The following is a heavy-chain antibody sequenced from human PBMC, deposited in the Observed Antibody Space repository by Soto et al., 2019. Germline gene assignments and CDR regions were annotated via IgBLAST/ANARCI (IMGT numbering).Heavy chain of an antibody. D-gene: IGHD3-22*01. CDR3: SITPPTFYYDSSGYPPLAPTAY. J-gene: IGHJ4*02. V-gene: IGHV1-3*01. Sequence: ASVKVSWKASGYTFTSYAMHWVRQAPGQRLEWMGWINAGNGNTKYSQKFQGRVTITRDTSASTAYMELSSLRSEDTAVYYCSITPPTFYYDSSGYPPLAPTAYWGQGTLVTVSS. CDR2: INAGNGNT. CDR1: GYTFTSYA.